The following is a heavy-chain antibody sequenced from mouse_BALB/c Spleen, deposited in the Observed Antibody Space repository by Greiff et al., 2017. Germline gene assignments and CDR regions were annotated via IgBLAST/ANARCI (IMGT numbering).Heavy chain of an antibody. D-gene: IGHD2-14*01. CDR3: ARGYGYAMDY. Sequence: VKLQESGAELARPGASVTMSCKASGYTFTDYWMHWVKQRPGQGLEWIGAIDTSDSYTSYNQKFKGKATLTVDESSSTAYMQLSSLTSEDSAVYYCARGYGYAMDYWGQGASVTVSS. V-gene: IGHV1-69*02. CDR1: GYTFTDYW. CDR2: IDTSDSYT. J-gene: IGHJ4*01.